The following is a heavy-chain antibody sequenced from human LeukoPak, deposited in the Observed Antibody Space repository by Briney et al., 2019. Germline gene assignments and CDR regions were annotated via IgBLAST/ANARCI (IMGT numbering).Heavy chain of an antibody. J-gene: IGHJ4*02. Sequence: SETLSLTCTVSGGSISSYYWSWIRQPPGKGLEWIGEINHSGSTNYNPSLKSRVTISVDTSKNQFSLKLSSVTAADTAVYYCARGRVVPAARGEVGINDYWGQGTLVTVSS. CDR1: GGSISSYY. V-gene: IGHV4-34*01. D-gene: IGHD2-2*01. CDR2: INHSGST. CDR3: ARGRVVPAARGEVGINDY.